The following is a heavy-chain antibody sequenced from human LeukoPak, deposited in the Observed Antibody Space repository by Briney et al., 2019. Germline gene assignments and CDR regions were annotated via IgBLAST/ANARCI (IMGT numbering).Heavy chain of an antibody. CDR3: GRETDFGVVTN. D-gene: IGHD3-3*01. CDR1: GDSVSSNGAA. Sequence: SQTLSLTCAISGDSVSSNGAAWDWSTQSPARGLEWLGRTYYRSQQWYSDYAPSVKGRITINADTSQNQFSLHLNSVTPEDTAVYYCGRETDFGVVTNWGQGTLVTVSS. CDR2: TYYRSQQWYS. V-gene: IGHV6-1*01. J-gene: IGHJ4*02.